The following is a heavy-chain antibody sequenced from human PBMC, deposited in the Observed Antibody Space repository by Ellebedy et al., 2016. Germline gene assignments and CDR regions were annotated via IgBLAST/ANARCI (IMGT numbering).Heavy chain of an antibody. D-gene: IGHD1-26*01. Sequence: SETLSLXXAVYGGSFSGYYWSWIRQPPGKGLEWIGEINHSGSTNYNPSLKSRVTISVDTSKNQFSLKLSSVTAADTAVYYCARTVSGSYYFDYWGQGTLVTVSS. CDR2: INHSGST. CDR1: GGSFSGYY. V-gene: IGHV4-34*01. J-gene: IGHJ4*02. CDR3: ARTVSGSYYFDY.